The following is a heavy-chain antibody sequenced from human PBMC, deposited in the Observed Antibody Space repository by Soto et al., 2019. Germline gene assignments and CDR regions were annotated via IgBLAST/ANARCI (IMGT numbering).Heavy chain of an antibody. CDR1: GFTFTSYA. Sequence: EVQLLESGGGLVQPGGSLRLSCSASGFTFTSYAMSWVRQAPGKRLEWVSTFSGDHDTTNTAGSVKGRFTISRDNSKNTLYLQMNSLRDEDTAVYYCAKASLGHCTGATCYDFDYWGQGTLVTVSS. CDR2: FSGDHDTT. V-gene: IGHV3-23*01. J-gene: IGHJ4*02. D-gene: IGHD2-8*02. CDR3: AKASLGHCTGATCYDFDY.